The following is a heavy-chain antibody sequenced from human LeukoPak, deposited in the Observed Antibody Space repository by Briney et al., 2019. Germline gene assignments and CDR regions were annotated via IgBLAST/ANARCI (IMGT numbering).Heavy chain of an antibody. Sequence: SGPTLVHPTPTLALTFTFSGFSLSTRGVGEGWIRQPPVKALGWLVLIAWDDDKRYNPSLKSRLTITKDTSKNQVVLTVANMDPVDTASYYCAHRHSFYGDYGPFFDYWGQGTLVTVSS. CDR3: AHRHSFYGDYGPFFDY. V-gene: IGHV2-5*02. CDR2: IAWDDDK. J-gene: IGHJ4*02. CDR1: GFSLSTRGVG. D-gene: IGHD4-17*01.